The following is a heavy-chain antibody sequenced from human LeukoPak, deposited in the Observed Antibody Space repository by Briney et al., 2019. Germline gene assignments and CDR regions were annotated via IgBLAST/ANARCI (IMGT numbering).Heavy chain of an antibody. D-gene: IGHD6-19*01. CDR2: IWYDGSIK. J-gene: IGHJ4*02. CDR1: GLTFNTYG. CDR3: ASAAGPFDN. V-gene: IGHV3-33*01. Sequence: GGSLRLSCAASGLTFNTYGMHWVRQAPGKGLEWVAVIWYDGSIKYYADSVKGRFTISRDNSKNTLYLQMNSLRAEDTALYYCASAAGPFDNWGQGTLVTVSS.